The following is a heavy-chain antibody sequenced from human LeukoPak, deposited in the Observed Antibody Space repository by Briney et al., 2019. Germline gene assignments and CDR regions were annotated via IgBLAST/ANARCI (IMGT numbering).Heavy chain of an antibody. CDR3: AREGGYCSGGSCYWNWFDP. V-gene: IGHV1-18*01. CDR2: ISAYNGNT. D-gene: IGHD2-15*01. CDR1: GYTFTSYG. J-gene: IGHJ5*02. Sequence: ASVKVSCKASGYTFTSYGISWVRQAPGQGLEWMGWISAYNGNTNYAQKLQGRVTMTTDTSTSTAYMELRSLRSNDTAVYYCAREGGYCSGGSCYWNWFDPWGQGTLVTVSS.